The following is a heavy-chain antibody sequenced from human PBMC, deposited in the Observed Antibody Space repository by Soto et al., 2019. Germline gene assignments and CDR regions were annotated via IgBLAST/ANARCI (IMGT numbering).Heavy chain of an antibody. Sequence: SETLSLTCTVSGGSVTNSSYYWGWIRQSPGKGLEWIGSVYYRGRSYSKSSVKSRVTISVDTSKNRFLLSLNSVTASDTAVYFCVSQRTTVPTQAYFDYWGPGALVTVSS. J-gene: IGHJ4*02. V-gene: IGHV4-39*01. CDR3: VSQRTTVPTQAYFDY. D-gene: IGHD4-17*01. CDR1: GGSVTNSSYY. CDR2: VYYRGRS.